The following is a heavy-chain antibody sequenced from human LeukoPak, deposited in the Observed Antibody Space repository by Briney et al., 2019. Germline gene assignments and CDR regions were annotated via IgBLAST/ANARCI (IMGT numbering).Heavy chain of an antibody. V-gene: IGHV5-51*01. J-gene: IGHJ4*02. D-gene: IGHD1-26*01. Sequence: GESLKISCQGSGYSFSSYWIGWVRQMPGKGLEWMGIIYPGDSDTRYSPSFQGQVTISADNFIRTAYLQWSSLKASNTAMYFCARGGIVGSAFDYWGQGTLVTVSS. CDR2: IYPGDSDT. CDR3: ARGGIVGSAFDY. CDR1: GYSFSSYW.